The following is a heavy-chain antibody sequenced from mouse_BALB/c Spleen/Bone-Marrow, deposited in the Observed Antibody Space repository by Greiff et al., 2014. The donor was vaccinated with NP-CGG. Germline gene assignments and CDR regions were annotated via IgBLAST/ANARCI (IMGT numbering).Heavy chain of an antibody. CDR3: ARVWYFDY. V-gene: IGHV5-6-3*01. CDR2: INSNGGST. Sequence: VQLKESGGGLVQPGGSLKLSCAASGFTFSSYGMSWVRQTPDKRLEFVATINSNGGSTYYPDSVKGRFTISRDNAKNTLYLQMSSLKSEDTAMYYCARVWYFDYWGQGTSLTVSS. CDR1: GFTFSSYG. J-gene: IGHJ2*03.